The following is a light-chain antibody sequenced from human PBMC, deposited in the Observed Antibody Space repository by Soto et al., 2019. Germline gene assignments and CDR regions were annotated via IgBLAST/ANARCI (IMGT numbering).Light chain of an antibody. V-gene: IGKV3-11*01. CDR1: QRVSSY. J-gene: IGKJ4*01. CDR3: QQRSNWPLT. CDR2: DAS. Sequence: ELVLTQSPATMSLSPGERATLSCRASQRVSSYLAWYQHQLGQAPRLLNYDASNRDTGIPARFSGSVSGTDFNLTISSLAPEDFAVYYCQQRSNWPLTFGGGTKVEIK.